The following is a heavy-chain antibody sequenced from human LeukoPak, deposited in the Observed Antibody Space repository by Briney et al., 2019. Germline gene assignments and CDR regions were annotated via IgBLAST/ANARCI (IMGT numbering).Heavy chain of an antibody. Sequence: PGGSLRLSCVGSGFTFSNYLMNWVRQAPGKGLEWVSFISSTGGTIYYADAVKGRFTVSRDNAKNSLLLQMDSLRAEDTAVYYCAKGVYDPLYYFDYWGQGTLVTVSS. CDR2: ISSTGGTI. V-gene: IGHV3-48*01. CDR1: GFTFSNYL. CDR3: AKGVYDPLYYFDY. J-gene: IGHJ4*02. D-gene: IGHD6-13*01.